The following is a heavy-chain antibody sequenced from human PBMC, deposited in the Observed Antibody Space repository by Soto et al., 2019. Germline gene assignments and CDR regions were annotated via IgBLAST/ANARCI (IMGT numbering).Heavy chain of an antibody. CDR2: IWHDGSTT. CDR3: ARDVETTKANYYYYGMDV. CDR1: GFSFSSYA. V-gene: IGHV3-33*01. J-gene: IGHJ6*02. D-gene: IGHD5-18*01. Sequence: ESGGGVVQPGRSLRLSCAASGFSFSSYAMHWVRQAPGKGLEWVALIWHDGSTTSYADSVKGRFTISRDNSKNTHYLQMNNLRGEDTAVYYCARDVETTKANYYYYGMDVWGRGTPVTVSS.